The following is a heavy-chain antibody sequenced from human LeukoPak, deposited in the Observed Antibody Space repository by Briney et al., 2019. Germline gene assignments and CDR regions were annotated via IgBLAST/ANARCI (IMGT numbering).Heavy chain of an antibody. CDR3: AREGYIVVVPAAIESFWFDP. CDR2: INPNSGGT. Sequence: ASVKISCKASGYTFTGYYMHWVRQAPGQGLEWMGWINPNSGGTNYAQKFQGRVTMTRDTSISTAYMELSRPRSDDTAVYYCAREGYIVVVPAAIESFWFDPWGQGTLVTVSS. CDR1: GYTFTGYY. J-gene: IGHJ5*02. D-gene: IGHD2-2*01. V-gene: IGHV1-2*02.